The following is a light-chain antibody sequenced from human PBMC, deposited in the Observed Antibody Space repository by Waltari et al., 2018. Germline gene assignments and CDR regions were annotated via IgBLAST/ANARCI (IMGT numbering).Light chain of an antibody. J-gene: IGLJ1*01. CDR3: AAWDDRLSGYV. CDR1: NSHVARHH. Sequence: QSVLTQPPSASGTPGQRVTISCSGSNSHVARHHVYGYQQLPGTAPKLLIYTNSQRPSGVPDRFSGSKSGTSASLAISGLRSEDEADYYCAAWDDRLSGYVFGSGTSVTVL. CDR2: TNS. V-gene: IGLV1-47*01.